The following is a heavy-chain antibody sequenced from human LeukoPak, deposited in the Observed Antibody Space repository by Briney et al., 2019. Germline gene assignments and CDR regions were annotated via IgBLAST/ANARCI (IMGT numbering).Heavy chain of an antibody. CDR2: ISSSSSTI. J-gene: IGHJ6*02. D-gene: IGHD2-15*01. CDR3: ARDNVVVVAANHYGMDV. CDR1: GFTFSSYS. Sequence: GGSLRLSCAASGFTFSSYSMNWVRQAPGKGLEWVSYISSSSSTIYYADSVKGRFTISRDNAKNSLYLQMNSLRAEDTAVYYCARDNVVVVAANHYGMDVWGQGTTVTVSS. V-gene: IGHV3-48*01.